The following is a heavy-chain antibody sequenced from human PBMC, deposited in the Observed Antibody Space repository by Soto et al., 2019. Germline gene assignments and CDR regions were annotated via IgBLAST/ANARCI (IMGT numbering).Heavy chain of an antibody. V-gene: IGHV1-18*04. CDR3: AGAHFLHYSCDRRLCNWFDP. CDR2: ISAYNGNT. D-gene: IGHD3-22*01. CDR1: GYTVTSYG. Sequence: QVQLVQSGAEVKKPGASVKVSCKASGYTVTSYGISWVRQAPGQGLEWMGWISAYNGNTNYAQKCKLRVTRTTYTSPSTAYMDLRSLRSADTAVYYCAGAHFLHYSCDRRLCNWFDPWGQGNLVTVSS. J-gene: IGHJ5*02.